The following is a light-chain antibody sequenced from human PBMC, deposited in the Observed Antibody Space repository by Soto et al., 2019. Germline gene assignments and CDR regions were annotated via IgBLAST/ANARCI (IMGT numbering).Light chain of an antibody. Sequence: EIVLTQSPGALSLSAGERGSLSWRARQSVSSNYLAWYQQKPGQAPRLLIYDASNRATGIPARFSGSGSGTDFTLTISSLEPEDFAVYYCQKRSNWPKTFGPGTKVDIK. V-gene: IGKV3-11*01. CDR3: QKRSNWPKT. CDR1: QSVSSNY. CDR2: DAS. J-gene: IGKJ3*01.